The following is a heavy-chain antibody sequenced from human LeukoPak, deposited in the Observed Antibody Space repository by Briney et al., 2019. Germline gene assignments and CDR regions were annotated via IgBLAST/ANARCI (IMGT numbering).Heavy chain of an antibody. Sequence: ASVKDSFQCCVYTFIHYHLHQLRPAPGQELEWMGWINPNSGGTNYAHKFLGRVTMTRDTSISTAYMDLSGLRSDDTAVYFCARGRGAVGRVRLDSWGQGTLVTVSS. V-gene: IGHV1-2*07. J-gene: IGHJ4*02. D-gene: IGHD5-24*01. CDR3: ARGRGAVGRVRLDS. CDR2: INPNSGGT. CDR1: VYTFIHYH.